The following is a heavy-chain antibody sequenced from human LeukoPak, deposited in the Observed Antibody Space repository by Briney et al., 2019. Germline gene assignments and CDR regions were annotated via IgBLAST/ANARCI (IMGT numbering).Heavy chain of an antibody. CDR1: GFTFSGSA. Sequence: PGGSLRLSCAASGFTFSGSAMHWVRQASGKGLEWVGRIRSKANSYATAYAASVKGRFTISRDDSKNTAYLQMNSLKTEDTAVYYCTSNPHYYYYGMDVWGQGTTVTVSS. J-gene: IGHJ6*02. CDR3: TSNPHYYYYGMDV. V-gene: IGHV3-73*01. CDR2: IRSKANSYAT.